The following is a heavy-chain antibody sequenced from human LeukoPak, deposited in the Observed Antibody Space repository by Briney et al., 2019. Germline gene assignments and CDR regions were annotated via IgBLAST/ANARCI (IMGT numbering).Heavy chain of an antibody. CDR3: ASTPYDFWSGYGGLDY. CDR2: IYTSGST. CDR1: GGSISSGSYY. V-gene: IGHV4-61*02. J-gene: IGHJ4*02. Sequence: SQTLSLTCTVSGGSISSGSYYWSWIRQPAGRGLEWIGSIYTSGSTNYNPSLKSRVTISVDTSKNQFSLKLSSVTAADTAVYYCASTPYDFWSGYGGLDYWGQGTLVTVSS. D-gene: IGHD3-3*01.